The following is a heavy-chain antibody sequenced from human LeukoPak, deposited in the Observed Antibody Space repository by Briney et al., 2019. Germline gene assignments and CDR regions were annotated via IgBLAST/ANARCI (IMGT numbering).Heavy chain of an antibody. Sequence: PSETLSLTCTVSGGSISSYYWSWIRQPPGKGLEWIGYIYYSGSTNYSPSLESRVTISVDTSKNQFSLKLSSVTAADTAVYYCARAPLITMIEEYAFDIWGQGTMVTVSS. J-gene: IGHJ3*02. CDR2: IYYSGST. CDR1: GGSISSYY. D-gene: IGHD3-22*01. CDR3: ARAPLITMIEEYAFDI. V-gene: IGHV4-59*08.